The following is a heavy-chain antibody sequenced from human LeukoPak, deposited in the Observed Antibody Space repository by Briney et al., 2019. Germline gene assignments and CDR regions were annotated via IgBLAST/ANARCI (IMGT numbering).Heavy chain of an antibody. CDR1: GYTFTSYG. Sequence: GASVKVSCKASGYTFTSYGISWVRQAPGQGLEWMGIIYPSGGSTRYAQKFQGRVTMTRDTSTSTVYMELSSLRSEDTAVYYCARSTPRDSDAFDIWGQGTMVTVSS. D-gene: IGHD2-15*01. J-gene: IGHJ3*02. V-gene: IGHV1-46*01. CDR2: IYPSGGST. CDR3: ARSTPRDSDAFDI.